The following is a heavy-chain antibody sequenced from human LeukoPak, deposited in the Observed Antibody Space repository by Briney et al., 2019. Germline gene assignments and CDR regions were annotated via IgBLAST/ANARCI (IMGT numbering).Heavy chain of an antibody. Sequence: ASVKVSCKASGYTFTSYGISWVRQAPGQGLEWMGWISAYNGNTNYAQKLQGRVTMTTDTSTSTAYMELRSLRSDDTAVYYCARGPKVGATLGYYYYYYMDVWGKGTTVTVSS. D-gene: IGHD1-26*01. CDR2: ISAYNGNT. CDR3: ARGPKVGATLGYYYYYYMDV. CDR1: GYTFTSYG. J-gene: IGHJ6*03. V-gene: IGHV1-18*01.